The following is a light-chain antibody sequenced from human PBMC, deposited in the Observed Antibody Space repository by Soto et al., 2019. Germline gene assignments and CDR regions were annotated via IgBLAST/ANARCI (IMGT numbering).Light chain of an antibody. Sequence: DIQMTQSPSSLSASVGDRVTITCRASQSISSYLNWYQQKPGKAPKLLIYAASSLQSGVPSRFSGSGSGTDFTLNISILQPEDFATYYCQQSYSTPPSTFGQGTRLEIK. CDR2: AAS. V-gene: IGKV1-39*01. CDR3: QQSYSTPPST. J-gene: IGKJ5*01. CDR1: QSISSY.